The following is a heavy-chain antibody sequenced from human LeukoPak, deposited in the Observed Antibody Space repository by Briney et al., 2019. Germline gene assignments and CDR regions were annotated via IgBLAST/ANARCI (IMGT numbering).Heavy chain of an antibody. CDR1: GYTFTSYG. J-gene: IGHJ4*02. Sequence: ASVKVSCKASGYTFTSYGISWVRQAPGQGLEWMGCIRAYNGNKYYAQKLQGRFTMTTDTSTSTVYLEMSSLRSDDTAGYYCARPAYYDFWSGYSHFDYWGQGTLVTVSS. D-gene: IGHD3-3*01. CDR3: ARPAYYDFWSGYSHFDY. V-gene: IGHV1-18*01. CDR2: IRAYNGNK.